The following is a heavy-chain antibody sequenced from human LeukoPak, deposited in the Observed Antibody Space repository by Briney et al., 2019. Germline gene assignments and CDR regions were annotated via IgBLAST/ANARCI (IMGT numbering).Heavy chain of an antibody. CDR3: AHEAENTKLPSYYGMDV. CDR2: ISGSGGST. CDR1: GFTFSSYA. Sequence: GGSLRLSCAASGFTFSSYAMSWVRQAPGKGLEWVSAISGSGGSTYYADSVKGRFTISRDNSKNTLYLQMNSLRAEDTAVYYCAHEAENTKLPSYYGMDVWGQGTTVTVSS. D-gene: IGHD2/OR15-2a*01. V-gene: IGHV3-23*01. J-gene: IGHJ6*02.